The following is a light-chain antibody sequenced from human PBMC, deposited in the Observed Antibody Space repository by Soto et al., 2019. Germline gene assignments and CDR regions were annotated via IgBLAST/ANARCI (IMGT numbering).Light chain of an antibody. V-gene: IGLV1-44*01. J-gene: IGLJ2*01. CDR3: AAWDDSLNAPV. CDR1: SSNVGSNT. Sequence: QSVLTQPPSASGTPGQRVTISCSGSSSNVGSNTVNWYQQLPGTAPKLLIYSNNQRPSGVPDRFSGSKSGTSASLAISGLQSEDEADYYCAAWDDSLNAPVFGGGIKLTVL. CDR2: SNN.